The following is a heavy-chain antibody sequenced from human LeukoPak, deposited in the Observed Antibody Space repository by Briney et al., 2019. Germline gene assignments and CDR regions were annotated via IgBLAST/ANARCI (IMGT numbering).Heavy chain of an antibody. J-gene: IGHJ3*02. CDR1: GGSISSSSYY. CDR2: IYCSGST. D-gene: IGHD5/OR15-5a*01. Sequence: SETLSLTCTVSGGSISSSSYYWGWIRQPPGKGLEWIGSIYCSGSTYYNPSLKSRVTISVDTSKNQFSLKLSPVTAADTAVYYCARPPSRAVYVPWSFDIWGQGTMVTVSS. CDR3: ARPPSRAVYVPWSFDI. V-gene: IGHV4-39*01.